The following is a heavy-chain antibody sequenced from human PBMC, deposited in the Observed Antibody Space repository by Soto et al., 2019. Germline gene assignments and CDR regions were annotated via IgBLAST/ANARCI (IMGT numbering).Heavy chain of an antibody. CDR3: VRESTPPFFDT. V-gene: IGHV3-33*01. J-gene: IGHJ5*02. CDR2: IWYDGLRQ. D-gene: IGHD2-15*01. Sequence: GGSLGLSCIGSGFTLNIYGVHWVRQAPGNGLEWVALIWYDGLRQTYADSVRGRFTISRDSSTNTIYLQMNSLRAEDTATYYCVRESTPPFFDTWGQGTPVTVSS. CDR1: GFTLNIYG.